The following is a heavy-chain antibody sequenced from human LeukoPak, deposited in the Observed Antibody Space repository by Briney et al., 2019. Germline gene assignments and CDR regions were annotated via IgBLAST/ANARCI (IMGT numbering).Heavy chain of an antibody. CDR2: IYYSGST. V-gene: IGHV4-39*01. J-gene: IGHJ6*03. D-gene: IGHD3-10*01. CDR3: ARHLYYGSGSYYYYYMDV. CDR1: GGSISSSSYY. Sequence: SETLSLTCTVSGGSISSSSYYWGWIRQPPGKGLEWIGSIYYSGSTYYNPSLKSRVTISVDTSKNQFSLKLSSVTAADTAVYYCARHLYYGSGSYYYYYMDVWGKGTTVTASS.